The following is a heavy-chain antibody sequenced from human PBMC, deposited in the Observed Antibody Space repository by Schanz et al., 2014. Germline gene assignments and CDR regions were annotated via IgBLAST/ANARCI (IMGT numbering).Heavy chain of an antibody. CDR2: VSSDGNND. V-gene: IGHV3-30*18. D-gene: IGHD2-8*02. CDR1: GFTFSTHA. CDR3: AKSLESCPGGRCSRGYFDY. J-gene: IGHJ4*02. Sequence: QVQLVESGGGVVQPGRSLRLSCAASGFTFSTHAMHWVRQAPGKGLEWVALVSSDGNNDYYTDSVKGRFTISRDNFKGALYLQMSSLRAEDTAVYYCAKSLESCPGGRCSRGYFDYWGQGTLVTVSS.